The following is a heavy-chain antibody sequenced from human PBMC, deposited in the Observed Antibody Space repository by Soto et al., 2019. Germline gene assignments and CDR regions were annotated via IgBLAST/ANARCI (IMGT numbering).Heavy chain of an antibody. V-gene: IGHV4-4*07. CDR3: ARAGGYEVQGNNWFDP. J-gene: IGHJ5*02. D-gene: IGHD5-12*01. CDR1: GGSISCYY. CDR2: IYTSGST. Sequence: PSETLSLTCTVSGGSISCYYWSEIRQPAGKGLEWIGRIYTSGSTNYNPSLKSRVTLSVDTSKNQFSLKLTSVTAADTAVYYCARAGGYEVQGNNWFDPWGQGTLVTVSS.